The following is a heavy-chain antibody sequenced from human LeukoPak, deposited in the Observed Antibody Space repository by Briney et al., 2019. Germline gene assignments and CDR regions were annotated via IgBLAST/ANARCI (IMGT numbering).Heavy chain of an antibody. J-gene: IGHJ4*02. Sequence: PGGSLRLSCAASGFTFSSYWVSWVRQAPGKGLEWVANIKQDGSDKYYVDSVKGRFTISRDNAKNSLYLQMNSLRAEDTAVYYCAKEGSYSANDYWGQGTLVTVSS. CDR2: IKQDGSDK. V-gene: IGHV3-7*01. CDR3: AKEGSYSANDY. D-gene: IGHD3-10*01. CDR1: GFTFSSYW.